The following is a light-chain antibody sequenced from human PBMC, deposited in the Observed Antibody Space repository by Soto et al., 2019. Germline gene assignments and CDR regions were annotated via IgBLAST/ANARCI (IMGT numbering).Light chain of an antibody. V-gene: IGKV3-20*01. CDR2: GAS. J-gene: IGKJ1*01. CDR1: QSVSSSS. CDR3: QQYGNSWT. Sequence: ESVLTQSPGTLSLSPGERATLSCRASQSVSSSSLAWYQQIPGQAPRLLIYGASSRATGIPDRFSGSGSGTDFTLTISRLEPEDFAVYYCQQYGNSWTFGQGTEVEIK.